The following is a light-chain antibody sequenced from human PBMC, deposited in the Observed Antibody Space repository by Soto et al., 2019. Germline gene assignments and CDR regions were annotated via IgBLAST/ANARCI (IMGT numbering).Light chain of an antibody. CDR2: GAF. CDR3: QQYTNWPT. J-gene: IGKJ5*01. V-gene: IGKV3-15*01. CDR1: QRVSSN. Sequence: IVMTQSPATLSVSPGERATLSCRASQRVSSNLAWYQQKPGQAPRLLIYGAFTSLTGISPRFSGSWSVTLCTLTSNSLQADDFAFYYCQQYTNWPTFGQGTRLEIK.